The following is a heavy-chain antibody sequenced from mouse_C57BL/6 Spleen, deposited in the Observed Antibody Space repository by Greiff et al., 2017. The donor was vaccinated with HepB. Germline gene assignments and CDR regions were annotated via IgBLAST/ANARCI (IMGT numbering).Heavy chain of an antibody. CDR1: GFTFSDYG. Sequence: EVQLVESGGGLVKPGGSLKLSCAASGFTFSDYGMHWVRQAPEKGLEWVAYISSGSSTIFYADTVKGRVTISRDNAKNTLILQMTSLRSEGTSMYYCARRTTASYYDDMDYWGQGTSVTVSS. D-gene: IGHD1-2*01. J-gene: IGHJ4*01. V-gene: IGHV5-17*01. CDR3: ARRTTASYYDDMDY. CDR2: ISSGSSTI.